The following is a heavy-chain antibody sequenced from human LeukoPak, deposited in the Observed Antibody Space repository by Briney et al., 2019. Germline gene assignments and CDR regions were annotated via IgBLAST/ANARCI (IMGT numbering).Heavy chain of an antibody. Sequence: GASVKVSCKASGGTFSSYAISWVRQAPGQGLEWMGRIIPILGIANYAQKFQGRVTITADKSTSTAYMELSSLRSEDTAVYYCARGYSSSWYGYWGQGTLVTVSS. J-gene: IGHJ4*02. CDR2: IIPILGIA. V-gene: IGHV1-69*04. CDR3: ARGYSSSWYGY. CDR1: GGTFSSYA. D-gene: IGHD6-13*01.